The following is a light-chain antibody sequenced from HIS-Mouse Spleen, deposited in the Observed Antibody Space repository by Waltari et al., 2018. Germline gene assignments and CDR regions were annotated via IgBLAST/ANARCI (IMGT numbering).Light chain of an antibody. J-gene: IGLJ2*01. CDR1: ALPKKY. CDR3: YSTDSSGNHRV. V-gene: IGLV3-10*01. CDR2: EDS. Sequence: SYELTQPPSVSVSPGQTARITCSGDALPKKYAYWYQQKSGQAPVLVIYEDSKRPSGIPEGFSGSSSGTMATLNISGAQVEDEADYYWYSTDSSGNHRVFGGGTKLTVL.